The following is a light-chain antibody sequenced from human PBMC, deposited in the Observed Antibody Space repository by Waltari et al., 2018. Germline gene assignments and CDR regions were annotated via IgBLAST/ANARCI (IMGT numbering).Light chain of an antibody. CDR3: NCRDNSGNHLV. CDR2: GKN. CDR1: SLRNYY. Sequence: SSELTQDPAVSVALGQTVKITCQGDSLRNYYVRWYQQQTGQAPLVVMYGKNNRPSGIPVRFSGSYAGKSAALIITGAQAEDEADYYCNCRDNSGNHLVFGGGTKLTVL. V-gene: IGLV3-19*01. J-gene: IGLJ2*01.